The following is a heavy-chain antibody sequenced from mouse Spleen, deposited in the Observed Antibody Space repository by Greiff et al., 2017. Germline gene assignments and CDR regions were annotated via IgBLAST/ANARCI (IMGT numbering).Heavy chain of an antibody. V-gene: IGHV1-19*01. CDR3: ASAPGAYFDY. Sequence: EVQGVESGPVLVKPGASVKMSCKASGYTFTDYYMNWVKQSHGKSLEWIGVINPYNGGTSYNQKFKGKATLTVDKSSSTAYMELNSLTSEDSAVYYCASAPGAYFDYWGQGTTLTVSS. CDR2: INPYNGGT. J-gene: IGHJ2*01. CDR1: GYTFTDYY. D-gene: IGHD4-1*01.